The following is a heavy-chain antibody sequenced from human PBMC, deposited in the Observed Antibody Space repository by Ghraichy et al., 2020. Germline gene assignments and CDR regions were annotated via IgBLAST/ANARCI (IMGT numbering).Heavy chain of an antibody. CDR1: GFTFEDFA. J-gene: IGHJ5*01. CDR2: INGEGGAT. V-gene: IGHV3-43*02. D-gene: IGHD5-12*01. CDR3: AKEFPNSGYVGLDS. Sequence: GGSLRLSCAASGFTFEDFAMHWVRQAPGEGLEWVCIINGEGGATYCADSVKGRFTISRDNSKNSLYLEMNSLRVEDTAVYYCAKEFPNSGYVGLDSWGQGTLVTVSS.